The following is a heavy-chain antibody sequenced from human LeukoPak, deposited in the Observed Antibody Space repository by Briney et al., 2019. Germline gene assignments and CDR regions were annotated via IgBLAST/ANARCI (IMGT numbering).Heavy chain of an antibody. Sequence: GGSLMLSCAASGFTFSSYGMHWVRQAPGKGLEWVAVIWYDGSNKYYADSVKGRFTISRDNAKNSLYLQMNSLRAEDTAVYYCARAPSGSGGYWGQGTLVTVSS. CDR3: ARAPSGSGGY. D-gene: IGHD1-26*01. J-gene: IGHJ4*02. CDR1: GFTFSSYG. CDR2: IWYDGSNK. V-gene: IGHV3-33*01.